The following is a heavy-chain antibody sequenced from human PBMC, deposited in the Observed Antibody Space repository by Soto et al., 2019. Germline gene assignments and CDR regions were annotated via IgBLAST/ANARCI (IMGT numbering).Heavy chain of an antibody. D-gene: IGHD3-3*01. CDR1: EFTFSKYA. CDR3: AKASSSYDFWSGFPN. V-gene: IGHV3-23*01. J-gene: IGHJ4*02. Sequence: EVQLLESGGGLVQPGGSLRLSCVASEFTFSKYAMSWVRQAPGKVLEWVSSITTTGGDIHYADSVKGRFTISRDNSKNTLYLQMNSLRVEDTAVYYCAKASSSYDFWSGFPNWGQGTLVTVSS. CDR2: ITTTGGDI.